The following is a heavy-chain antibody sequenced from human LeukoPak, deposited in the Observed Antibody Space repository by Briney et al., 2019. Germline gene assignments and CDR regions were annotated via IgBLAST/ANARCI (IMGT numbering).Heavy chain of an antibody. V-gene: IGHV1-2*02. CDR1: GYTFTGYY. CDR2: INPNSGGT. Sequence: ASVKVSCKASGYTFTGYYMHWVRQAPGQGLEWMGWINPNSGGTNYAQKFQGRVTMTRDTSISTAYMELSRLRSDDTAVYYCARDRWYWLLWFREFDAFDIWGQGTMVTVSS. CDR3: ARDRWYWLLWFREFDAFDI. J-gene: IGHJ3*02. D-gene: IGHD3-10*01.